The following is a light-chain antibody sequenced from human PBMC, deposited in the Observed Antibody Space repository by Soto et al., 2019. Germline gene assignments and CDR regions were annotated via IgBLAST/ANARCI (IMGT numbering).Light chain of an antibody. CDR1: SSDFGGYNY. Sequence: QSVLTQPRSVSGSPGQSVTISCTGTSSDFGGYNYVSCCHPHPVTAPILMIYAVSERPSGLPDRFSVSNSGTTASLTFSGLQAEYDADYSCCSYAGTFYVFGTGTKGTVL. CDR2: AVS. V-gene: IGLV2-11*01. J-gene: IGLJ1*01. CDR3: CSYAGTFYV.